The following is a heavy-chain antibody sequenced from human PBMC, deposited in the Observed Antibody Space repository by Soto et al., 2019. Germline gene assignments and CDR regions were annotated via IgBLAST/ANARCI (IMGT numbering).Heavy chain of an antibody. V-gene: IGHV4-30-4*01. CDR3: ARVPLIYYDSSGFDY. J-gene: IGHJ4*02. CDR1: GGPISSGDYY. CDR2: IYYSGST. D-gene: IGHD3-22*01. Sequence: TLSLTCTVSGGPISSGDYYWSWIRQPPGKGLEWIGYIYYSGSTYYNPSLKSRVTISVDTSKNQFSLKLSSVTAADTAVYYCARVPLIYYDSSGFDYWGQGTLVTVSS.